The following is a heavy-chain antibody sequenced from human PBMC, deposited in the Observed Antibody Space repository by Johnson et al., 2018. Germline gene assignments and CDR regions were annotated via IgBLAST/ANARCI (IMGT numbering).Heavy chain of an antibody. CDR2: ISYDGSNK. D-gene: IGHD1-14*01. V-gene: IGHV3-30*18. CDR1: GFTLSSYG. J-gene: IGHJ1*01. Sequence: QVQLVQSGGGVVQPGRSLRLSCAASGFTLSSYGIHWVRQAPGKGLEWVALISYDGSNKYYVDSVKGRFTVSRDNVKNSLALQMNSLRVEDTAVYYCVQDLSTTTGGYFQHWGHGTLVTVSS. CDR3: VQDLSTTTGGYFQH.